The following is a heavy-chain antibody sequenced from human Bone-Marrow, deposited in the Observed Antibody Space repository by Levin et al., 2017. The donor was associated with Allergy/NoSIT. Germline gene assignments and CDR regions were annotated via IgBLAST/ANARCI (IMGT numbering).Heavy chain of an antibody. CDR3: ARKRTYTSGFHY. D-gene: IGHD6-19*01. CDR2: IYYNGST. J-gene: IGHJ4*02. V-gene: IGHV4-39*01. Sequence: PSETLSLTCTVSGDSISSSSYYWGWIRQPPGKGLEWIGNIYYNGSTYYNPSLKSRVTISVDTSKNQFSLKLNSVTAADTALYYCARKRTYTSGFHYWGQGTLVTVSS. CDR1: GDSISSSSYY.